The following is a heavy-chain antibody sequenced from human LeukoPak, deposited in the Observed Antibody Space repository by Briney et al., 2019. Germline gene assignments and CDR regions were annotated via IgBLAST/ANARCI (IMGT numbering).Heavy chain of an antibody. CDR1: GFTFSSYA. Sequence: GRSLRLSCAASGFTFSSYAMHWVRQAPGKGLEWVAVISYDGSNKYYADSVKGRFTISRDNSKNTLYLQMNSLRAEDTAVYYCVDFWSGYSRWGQGTLVTVSS. J-gene: IGHJ4*02. D-gene: IGHD3-3*01. CDR2: ISYDGSNK. CDR3: VDFWSGYSR. V-gene: IGHV3-30-3*01.